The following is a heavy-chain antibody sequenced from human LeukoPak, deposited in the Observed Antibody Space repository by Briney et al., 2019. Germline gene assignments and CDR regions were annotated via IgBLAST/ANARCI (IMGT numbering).Heavy chain of an antibody. J-gene: IGHJ5*02. D-gene: IGHD3-10*01. V-gene: IGHV1-2*02. CDR2: INPNSGGT. CDR3: ARYPAIFTMVRGVINNWFDP. Sequence: ASVKVSCKASGYTFTGYYRHWVRQAPGQGLEWMGWINPNSGGTNYAQKFQGRVTMTRDTSISTAYMELSRLRSDDTAVYYCARYPAIFTMVRGVINNWFDPWGQGTLVTVSS. CDR1: GYTFTGYY.